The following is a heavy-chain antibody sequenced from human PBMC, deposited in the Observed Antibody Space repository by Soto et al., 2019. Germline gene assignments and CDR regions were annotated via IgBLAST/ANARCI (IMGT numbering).Heavy chain of an antibody. CDR3: TRDASRESSARGWFDP. CDR2: ISSNSAYI. D-gene: IGHD6-25*01. J-gene: IGHJ5*02. Sequence: GGSLRLSCAASGFTFRSFTMNWVRQAPGKGLEWVSTISSNSAYIYYTDALRGRFTIFRDNAKNSLHLQMNSLRAEETAVYYCTRDASRESSARGWFDPWGPGTLVTVSS. V-gene: IGHV3-21*01. CDR1: GFTFRSFT.